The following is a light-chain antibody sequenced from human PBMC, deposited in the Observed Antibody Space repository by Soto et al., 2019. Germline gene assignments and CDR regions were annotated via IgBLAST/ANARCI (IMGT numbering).Light chain of an antibody. CDR1: QSINTW. V-gene: IGKV1-5*01. CDR3: QQYNSYSRT. Sequence: DIQMTQSPSTLSASVGDRVTITCRASQSINTWLAWYQQKPGKAPKPLIFDASSLESGVPSRFSGSGAGTEFTLTISSLQPNDFATYYCQQYNSYSRTFGQGTKVEIK. CDR2: DAS. J-gene: IGKJ1*01.